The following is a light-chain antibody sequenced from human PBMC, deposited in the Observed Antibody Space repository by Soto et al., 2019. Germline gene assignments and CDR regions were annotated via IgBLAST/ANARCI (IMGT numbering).Light chain of an antibody. Sequence: IQMTQSPSTLSASIGDRVTITCLASQSINNRLAWYQQMPGKAPNLLIFGAKTLQSGVPSRFSGSGSGTEFTLTISSLQPDDFATYYCQHYNSYSEAFGQGTKVDIK. CDR1: QSINNR. CDR2: GAK. CDR3: QHYNSYSEA. V-gene: IGKV1-5*01. J-gene: IGKJ1*01.